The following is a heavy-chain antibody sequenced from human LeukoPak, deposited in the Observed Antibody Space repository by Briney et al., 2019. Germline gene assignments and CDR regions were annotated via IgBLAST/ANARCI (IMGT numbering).Heavy chain of an antibody. Sequence: PGRSLRLSCAASGFTFDDYAMHWVRQAPGKGLEWVSGISWNSGSIGYADSVKGRFTISRDNAKNSLYLQMNSLRAEDTALYYCAKDGADYDILLPGWFDPWGQGTLVTVSS. CDR3: AKDGADYDILLPGWFDP. CDR2: ISWNSGSI. CDR1: GFTFDDYA. V-gene: IGHV3-9*01. J-gene: IGHJ5*02. D-gene: IGHD3-9*01.